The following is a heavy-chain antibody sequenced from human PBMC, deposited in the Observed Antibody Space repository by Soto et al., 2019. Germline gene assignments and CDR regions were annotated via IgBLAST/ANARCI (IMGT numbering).Heavy chain of an antibody. J-gene: IGHJ6*02. CDR3: AKDPVYYAMDV. CDR2: TWYDAKNK. V-gene: IGHV3-33*06. Sequence: QVQLVESGGGVVQPGRSLRLSCAASGLTFSRYGMHWVRQAPGKGLEWVAVTWYDAKNKYYADSVKGRFTISRDNSKDTVYLQMNNLRAEDTAVYYCAKDPVYYAMDVWGQWTTVIVSS. CDR1: GLTFSRYG.